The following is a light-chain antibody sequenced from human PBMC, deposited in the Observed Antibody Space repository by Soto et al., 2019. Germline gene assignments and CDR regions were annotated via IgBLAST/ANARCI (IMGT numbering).Light chain of an antibody. CDR2: AAS. Sequence: DIQMTQSPSSLSASLGDRVTITCRASQGISNYLAWFQQKPGKVPKLLIYAASTLQSGVPPRFSGSGSGTDFTLTINSLQPEDFATYYCQQYNSAPFTFGPGTKVDIK. CDR1: QGISNY. J-gene: IGKJ3*01. CDR3: QQYNSAPFT. V-gene: IGKV1-27*01.